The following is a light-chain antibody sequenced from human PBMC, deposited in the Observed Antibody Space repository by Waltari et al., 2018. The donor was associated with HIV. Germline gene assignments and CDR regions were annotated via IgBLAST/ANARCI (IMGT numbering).Light chain of an antibody. J-gene: IGKJ2*03. CDR1: QIISSY. CDR2: RAS. CDR3: QQSYSNPRS. V-gene: IGKV1-39*01. Sequence: DIQMTQSPSSLSASVGDRVTITCRARQIISSYLNLYQQRPGKAPKLLVYRASSLQSGVPSMFSGSGSGTDFTLTISRLQPEDFATYYCQQSYSNPRSFGQGTNLEIK.